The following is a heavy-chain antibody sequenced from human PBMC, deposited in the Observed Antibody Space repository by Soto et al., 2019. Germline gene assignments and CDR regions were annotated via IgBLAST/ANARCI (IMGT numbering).Heavy chain of an antibody. D-gene: IGHD2-15*01. CDR3: ASRSRGYCSGGSCYPQPAFDP. Sequence: QVQLVQSGAEVKKPGSSVKVSCKASGGTFSSYAISWVRQAPGQGLEWMGGVIPIFGTANYAQKFPGRVTITADESTSTAYMELSSLRSEDTAVYSCASRSRGYCSGGSCYPQPAFDPWGQGTLVTVSS. V-gene: IGHV1-69*01. CDR2: VIPIFGTA. J-gene: IGHJ5*02. CDR1: GGTFSSYA.